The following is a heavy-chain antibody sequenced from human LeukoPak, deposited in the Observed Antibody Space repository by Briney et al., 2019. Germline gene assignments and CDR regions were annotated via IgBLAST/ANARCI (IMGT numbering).Heavy chain of an antibody. J-gene: IGHJ4*02. D-gene: IGHD1-26*01. V-gene: IGHV4-39*01. Sequence: PSETLSLTCTVSGGSISSSSYYWGWIRQPPGKGLEWIGSIYYSGSTYYNPSLKSRVTISVDPSKNQFSLKLSSVTAADTAVYYCARQGARPLFDYWGQGTLVTVSS. CDR1: GGSISSSSYY. CDR2: IYYSGST. CDR3: ARQGARPLFDY.